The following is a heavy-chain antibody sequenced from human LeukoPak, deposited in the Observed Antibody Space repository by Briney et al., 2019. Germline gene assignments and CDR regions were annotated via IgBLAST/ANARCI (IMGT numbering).Heavy chain of an antibody. CDR1: GFSFRNSW. CDR3: ARRAAGDALYFDY. V-gene: IGHV3-53*01. D-gene: IGHD6-13*01. CDR2: IYSGGST. Sequence: PGGSLRLSCAASGFSFRNSWMSWVRQAPGKGLEWVSLIYSGGSTYYADSVKGRFTISRDNSKNTLYLQMDSLRAEDTAVYYCARRAAGDALYFDYWGQGTLVTVSS. J-gene: IGHJ4*02.